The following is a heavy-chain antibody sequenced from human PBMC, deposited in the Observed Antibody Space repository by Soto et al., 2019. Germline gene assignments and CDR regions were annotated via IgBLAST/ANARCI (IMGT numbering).Heavy chain of an antibody. CDR2: INQNEST. J-gene: IGHJ4*02. D-gene: IGHD2-15*01. Sequence: PSETLSLTSAVSGCSISSGGSSWSWFQQPTGKGLEWIGYINQNESTYYTPSLKSRDTISADRYKNQFSLKLSSVTAVDTAVYSCGRGGGSSYVLYFEYWGQGTLVTVSS. V-gene: IGHV4-30-2*01. CDR3: GRGGGSSYVLYFEY. CDR1: GCSISSGGSS.